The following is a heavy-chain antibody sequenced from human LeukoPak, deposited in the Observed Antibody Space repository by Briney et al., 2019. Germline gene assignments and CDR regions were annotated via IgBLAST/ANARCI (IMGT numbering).Heavy chain of an antibody. CDR2: IHTSGST. CDR3: ARVSLYYYMDV. V-gene: IGHV4-61*02. CDR1: GGSISSGTYY. Sequence: PSQTLSLTCTVSGGSISSGTYYWSWIRQPAGKGLEWIGRIHTSGSTNYNPSLKSRVTISLDTPKNQFSLKLSSVTAADTAVYYCARVSLYYYMDVWGKGTTVTVSS. J-gene: IGHJ6*03.